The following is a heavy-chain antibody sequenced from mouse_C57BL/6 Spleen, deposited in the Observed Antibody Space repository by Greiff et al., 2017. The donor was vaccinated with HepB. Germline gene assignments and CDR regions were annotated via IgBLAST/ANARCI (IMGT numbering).Heavy chain of an antibody. CDR3: ARDYGSSHWYFDV. D-gene: IGHD1-1*01. CDR2: IDPEDGET. V-gene: IGHV14-2*01. CDR1: GFNFKDYY. J-gene: IGHJ1*03. Sequence: EVQLQQSGAELVKPGASVKLSCKASGFNFKDYYLHWVKQRSEQGLEWIGRIDPEDGETKYAPKYQGKATLTADTSANTAYLPLSSLTSEDTDVYYCARDYGSSHWYFDVWGTGTTVTVSS.